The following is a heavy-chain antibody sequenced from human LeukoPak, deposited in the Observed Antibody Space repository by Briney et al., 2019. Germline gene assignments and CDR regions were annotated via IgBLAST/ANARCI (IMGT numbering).Heavy chain of an antibody. V-gene: IGHV3-11*04. J-gene: IGHJ4*02. Sequence: GGSLRLSCAASGFTFSDYYMSWIRQAPGKGLEWVSYISSSGSTIYYADSVKGRFTISRDNAKNSLYLQMNSLRAEDTAVYYCARDSCSGGSCYPPDASDYWGQGTLVTVSS. CDR3: ARDSCSGGSCYPPDASDY. CDR2: ISSSGSTI. CDR1: GFTFSDYY. D-gene: IGHD2-15*01.